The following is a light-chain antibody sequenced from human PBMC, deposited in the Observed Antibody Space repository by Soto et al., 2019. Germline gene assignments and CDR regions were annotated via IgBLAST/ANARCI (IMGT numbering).Light chain of an antibody. Sequence: EIVLTQFPGTLSLSPGERGTLSCRASQSVHNNYLAWYQQKPGQAPRLLIYGASNRATDIPDRFSGSGTGTDFTLTISKLEPEDSAVYHCQQYGGSPLFTFGQGTKLEI. CDR3: QQYGGSPLFT. V-gene: IGKV3-20*01. J-gene: IGKJ2*01. CDR1: QSVHNNY. CDR2: GAS.